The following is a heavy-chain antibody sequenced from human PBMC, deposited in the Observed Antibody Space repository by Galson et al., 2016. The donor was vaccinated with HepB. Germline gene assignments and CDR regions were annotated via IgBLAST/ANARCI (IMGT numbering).Heavy chain of an antibody. CDR2: IIPTFGTA. J-gene: IGHJ4*02. CDR1: GGTFSTYS. V-gene: IGHV1-69*13. Sequence: SVKVSCKASGGTFSTYSISWVRQAPGQGLEWMGGIIPTFGTADYAQKFQDRVTITADESTSTAYMELSSLRSEDTALYYCARGETGYDFDYWGQGTLVTVSS. D-gene: IGHD1-1*01. CDR3: ARGETGYDFDY.